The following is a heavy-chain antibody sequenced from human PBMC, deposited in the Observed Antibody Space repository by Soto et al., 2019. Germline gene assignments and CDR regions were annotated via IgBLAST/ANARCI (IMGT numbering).Heavy chain of an antibody. V-gene: IGHV6-1*01. CDR1: GDSVSTNSAT. D-gene: IGHD1-20*01. Sequence: PSQTLSLTCAISGDSVSTNSATWDWIRQSPSRGLEWLGRTYYRSKWYNDYAVSVKGRITINPDTSNNQFSLQLNSVTPDDTAVYYCARGYEEYFQHWGQGTLVTVSS. CDR3: ARGYEEYFQH. J-gene: IGHJ1*01. CDR2: TYYRSKWYN.